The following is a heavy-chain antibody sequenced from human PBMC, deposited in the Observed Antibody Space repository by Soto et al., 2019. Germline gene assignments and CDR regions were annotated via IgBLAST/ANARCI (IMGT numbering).Heavy chain of an antibody. CDR2: ISAYNGNT. CDR1: GYTFTSYG. V-gene: IGHV1-18*04. Sequence: ASVKVSCKASGYTFTSYGISWVRQAPGQGLEWMGWISAYNGNTSYAQKLQGRVTMTTDTSTSTAYMELRSLRSDDTAAYYCASAYCGGDCYSHWYFDLWGRGTLVTVSS. CDR3: ASAYCGGDCYSHWYFDL. J-gene: IGHJ2*01. D-gene: IGHD2-21*02.